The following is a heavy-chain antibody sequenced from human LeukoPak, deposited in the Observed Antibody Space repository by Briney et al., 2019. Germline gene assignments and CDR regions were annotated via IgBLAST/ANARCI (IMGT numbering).Heavy chain of an antibody. V-gene: IGHV4-39*07. Sequence: ETSETLSLTCTVSGGSISSSSYYWGWIRQPPGKGLEWIGSIYYSGSTYYNPSLKSRVTISVDTSKNQFSLKLSSVTAADTAVYYCARVDGYSSSSSYDYWGQGTLVTVSS. J-gene: IGHJ4*02. CDR2: IYYSGST. CDR3: ARVDGYSSSSSYDY. CDR1: GGSISSSSYY. D-gene: IGHD6-6*01.